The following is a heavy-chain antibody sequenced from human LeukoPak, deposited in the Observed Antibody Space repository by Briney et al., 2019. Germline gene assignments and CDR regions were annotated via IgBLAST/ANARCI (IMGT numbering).Heavy chain of an antibody. J-gene: IGHJ6*03. V-gene: IGHV4-61*02. Sequence: SQTLSLTCTVSGASISSGSYYWSWIRQPAGTGLEWIGRIYISGSTNYNPSLKSRVTISVDTSKNQFSLKLSSVTAADTAVYYCARGVGGYCTNGVCYHRPPDYYYYMDVWGKGTTVTVSS. CDR3: ARGVGGYCTNGVCYHRPPDYYYYMDV. CDR1: GASISSGSYY. CDR2: IYISGST. D-gene: IGHD2-8*01.